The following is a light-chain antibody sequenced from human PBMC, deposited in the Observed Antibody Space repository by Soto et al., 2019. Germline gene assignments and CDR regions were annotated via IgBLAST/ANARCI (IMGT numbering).Light chain of an antibody. V-gene: IGLV2-14*01. CDR3: SSYTSSNTVV. J-gene: IGLJ2*01. CDR2: DVS. Sequence: QSALTQPASVSGSPGQSITISCTGASSDVGGYNYVSWYQQHPGKAPKLMIYDVSNRPSGVSNRFSGSKSGNTASLTISGLQGEDEADYYCSSYTSSNTVVFGGGTKLTL. CDR1: SSDVGGYNY.